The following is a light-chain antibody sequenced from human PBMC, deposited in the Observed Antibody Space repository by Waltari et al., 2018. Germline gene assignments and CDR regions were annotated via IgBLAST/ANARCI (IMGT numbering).Light chain of an antibody. Sequence: EVVLTQSPNFPSVTPKEKVTIPCRASQSIGTSIHLEQQKPDQSPKLLIKYASQSFSGVPSRFSGSGSGTDFTLTINSLEAEDAATYYCHQSYTLPRTFGQGTKVEIK. J-gene: IGKJ1*01. CDR1: QSIGTS. CDR3: HQSYTLPRT. V-gene: IGKV6-21*01. CDR2: YAS.